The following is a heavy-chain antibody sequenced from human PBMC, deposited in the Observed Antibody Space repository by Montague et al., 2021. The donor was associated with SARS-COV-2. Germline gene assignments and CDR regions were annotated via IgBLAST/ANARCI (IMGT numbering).Heavy chain of an antibody. CDR2: IWYDGSNK. V-gene: IGHV3-33*01. Sequence: SLRLSCAASGFTFSSYGMHWVRQAPGKGLEWVAVIWYDGSNKYYADSVKGRFTISRDNSKNTLYLQMNSLRAEDTAVYYCARDFGILTGTAPEDCWGQGTLVTVSS. D-gene: IGHD3-9*01. J-gene: IGHJ4*02. CDR1: GFTFSSYG. CDR3: ARDFGILTGTAPEDC.